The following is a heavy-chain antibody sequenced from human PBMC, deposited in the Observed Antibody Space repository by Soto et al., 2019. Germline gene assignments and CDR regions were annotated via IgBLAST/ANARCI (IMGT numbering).Heavy chain of an antibody. CDR1: GYTFTGYY. J-gene: IGHJ5*02. CDR2: INPNSGVT. CDR3: ARDIWSLRMVWFDP. Sequence: SVNLYCKTSGYTFTGYYMHWVRKENGKLLEWMGWINPNSGVTNYAQKFQGRVTMTRDTSISTAYLELSRLRSDDTAVYYCARDIWSLRMVWFDPWVQGTLVTVSS. V-gene: IGHV1-2*02. D-gene: IGHD3-10*01.